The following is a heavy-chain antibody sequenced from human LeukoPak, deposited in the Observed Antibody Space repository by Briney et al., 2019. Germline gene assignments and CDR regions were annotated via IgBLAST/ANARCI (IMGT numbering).Heavy chain of an antibody. V-gene: IGHV4-59*01. CDR1: GGSISSYY. D-gene: IGHD3-16*01. CDR2: IYYSGST. Sequence: PSETLSVTSTVSGGSISSYYWSWIRQRPGKGLGWSVYIYYSGSTNYNPSLKSGVTISVDTSKNQFSLELSSVTAAATAVYYCARWGSITTARFDSWGQGTLVTVSS. CDR3: ARWGSITTARFDS. J-gene: IGHJ4*02.